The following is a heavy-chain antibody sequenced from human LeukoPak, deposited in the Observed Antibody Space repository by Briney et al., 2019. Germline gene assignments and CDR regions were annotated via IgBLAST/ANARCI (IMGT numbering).Heavy chain of an antibody. Sequence: GGSLRLSCAASGFTFSSYWMHWVRQVPGKGLVWVSRINGDGSTISYADSVKGRFTISRDNARNTLYLQMNSLRAEDTAVFYCAKGEGDRVDWYFDLWGRGTLVTVSS. J-gene: IGHJ2*01. V-gene: IGHV3-74*01. CDR3: AKGEGDRVDWYFDL. CDR2: INGDGSTI. CDR1: GFTFSSYW. D-gene: IGHD3-10*01.